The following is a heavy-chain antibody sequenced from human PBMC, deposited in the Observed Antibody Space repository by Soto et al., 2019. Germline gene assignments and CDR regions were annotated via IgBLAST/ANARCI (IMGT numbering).Heavy chain of an antibody. CDR1: GFTFDDYA. J-gene: IGHJ6*02. CDR3: AKDMSSSSWNYYYYYGMDV. Sequence: RLSCAASGFTFDDYAMHWVRQAPGKGLEWVSGISWNSGSIGYADSVKGRFTISRDNAKNSLYLQMNSLRAEDTALYYCAKDMSSSSWNYYYYYGMDVWGQGTTVTVSS. D-gene: IGHD6-13*01. V-gene: IGHV3-9*01. CDR2: ISWNSGSI.